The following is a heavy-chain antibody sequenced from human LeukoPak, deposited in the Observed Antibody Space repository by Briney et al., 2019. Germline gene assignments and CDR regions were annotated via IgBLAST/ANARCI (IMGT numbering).Heavy chain of an antibody. CDR1: GGSISSGGYS. CDR3: ARGGSSYGYYFDY. D-gene: IGHD5-18*01. Sequence: SQTLSLTCAVSGGSISSGGYSWSWIRQPPGKGLEWIGYIYHSGSTSYNPSLKSRLIISVDTSKNQFSLKLNSVTAADTAVYYCARGGSSYGYYFDYWGQGTLVTVSS. J-gene: IGHJ4*02. V-gene: IGHV4-30-2*01. CDR2: IYHSGST.